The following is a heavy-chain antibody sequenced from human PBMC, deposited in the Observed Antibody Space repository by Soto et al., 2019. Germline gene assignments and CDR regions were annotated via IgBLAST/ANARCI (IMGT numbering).Heavy chain of an antibody. CDR1: GFTFSSYE. J-gene: IGHJ4*02. D-gene: IGHD6-25*01. CDR2: ISSSGSTI. Sequence: GGSLRLSCAASGFTFSSYEMNWVRQAPGKGLEWVSYISSSGSTIYYADSVKGRFTISRDNAKNSLYLQMNSLRAEDTAVYYCARSREIIASAGSFDYWGQGTLVTVSS. V-gene: IGHV3-48*03. CDR3: ARSREIIASAGSFDY.